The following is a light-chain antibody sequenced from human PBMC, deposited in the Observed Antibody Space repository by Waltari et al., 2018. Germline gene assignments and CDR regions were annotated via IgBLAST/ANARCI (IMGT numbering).Light chain of an antibody. CDR1: SSNIGSKY. J-gene: IGLJ3*02. CDR2: RNN. CDR3: AAWDDSLSGWV. Sequence: QSVLTQPPSASGTPGQRVTISCSGSSSNIGSKYVYWYQQLPGTAPKLLPYRNNQRPSGVPDRFSGSKSGTSASLAISGLRSEDEADYYCAAWDDSLSGWVFGGGTKLTVL. V-gene: IGLV1-47*01.